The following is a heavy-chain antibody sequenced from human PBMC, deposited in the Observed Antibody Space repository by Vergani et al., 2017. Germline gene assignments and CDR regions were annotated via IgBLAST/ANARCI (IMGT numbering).Heavy chain of an antibody. J-gene: IGHJ6*02. V-gene: IGHV4-4*07. CDR2: IYTSGST. Sequence: QVQLQESGPGLVKPSETLSLTCTVSGGSISSYYWSWIRQPAGKGREWIGRIYTSGSTNYNPSLKSRVTMSVDTSKNQFSLKLSSVTAAATAVYYCARTEMRYCSSNSCSSYYGMDGWGQGTTVTVSS. D-gene: IGHD2-2*01. CDR3: ARTEMRYCSSNSCSSYYGMDG. CDR1: GGSISSYY.